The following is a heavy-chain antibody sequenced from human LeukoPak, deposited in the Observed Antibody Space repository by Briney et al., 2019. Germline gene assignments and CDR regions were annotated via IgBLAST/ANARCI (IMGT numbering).Heavy chain of an antibody. D-gene: IGHD3-10*01. V-gene: IGHV4-31*03. J-gene: IGHJ4*02. Sequence: SETLSLTCTVSGGSISSGGYYWSWIRQHPGKGLEWIGYIYYSGSTYYNPSLKSRVTISVDTSKNQFSLKLSSVTAADTAVYYCASSFLADYYGSGSAWYWGQGTLVTVSS. CDR1: GGSISSGGYY. CDR3: ASSFLADYYGSGSAWY. CDR2: IYYSGST.